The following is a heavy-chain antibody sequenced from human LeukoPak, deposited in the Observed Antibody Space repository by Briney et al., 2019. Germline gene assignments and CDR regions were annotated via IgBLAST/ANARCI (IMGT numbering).Heavy chain of an antibody. Sequence: PSETLSLTCTVSGGSISSYYWSWIRQPPGKGLEWIGYIFYSGSTNYNPSLKSRVTISADTSKNQLSLKLSSVTAADTAVYYCASEGATEGVAFDIWGQGTMVTVSS. CDR3: ASEGATEGVAFDI. D-gene: IGHD1-26*01. CDR2: IFYSGST. V-gene: IGHV4-59*01. J-gene: IGHJ3*02. CDR1: GGSISSYY.